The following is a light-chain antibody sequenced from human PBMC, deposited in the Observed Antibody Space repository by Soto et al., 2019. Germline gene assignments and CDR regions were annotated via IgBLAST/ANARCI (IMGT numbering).Light chain of an antibody. CDR1: QSVGSNY. CDR3: QQYGSSPPIT. CDR2: AAS. V-gene: IGKV3-20*01. Sequence: EIVLTQSPGTLSLSPGERATLFCRASQSVGSNYLAWYQQKPGQAPRLLIHAASSRATGIPDRFSASGSGTDFALTISRLEPEDFAVYYCQQYGSSPPITFGQGTRLEMK. J-gene: IGKJ5*01.